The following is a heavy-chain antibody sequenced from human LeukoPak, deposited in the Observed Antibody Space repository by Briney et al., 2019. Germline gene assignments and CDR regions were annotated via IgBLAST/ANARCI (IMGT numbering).Heavy chain of an antibody. CDR2: ISYDGSNK. CDR1: GFTFSSYA. J-gene: IGHJ4*02. Sequence: GGSLRLSCAASGFTFSSYAMHWVRQAPGKGLEWVAVISYDGSNKYYADSVKGRFTISRDNSKNTLYLQMNSLRADDTAVYYCAKGRALEVVAAFNYWGQGAVVTVSS. V-gene: IGHV3-30-3*01. D-gene: IGHD2-15*01. CDR3: AKGRALEVVAAFNY.